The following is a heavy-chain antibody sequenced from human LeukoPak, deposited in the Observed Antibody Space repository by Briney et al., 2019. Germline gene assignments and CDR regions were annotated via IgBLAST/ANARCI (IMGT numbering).Heavy chain of an antibody. CDR3: AREDYYDSSGYYPPGY. J-gene: IGHJ4*02. CDR1: GYTFTSYD. D-gene: IGHD3-22*01. CDR2: MNPNSGNT. Sequence: ASVKVSCKASGYTFTSYDINWVRQATGQGLEWMGWMNPNSGNTGYAQKFQGRVTITRNTSISTAYMELSSLRSEDTAVYYCAREDYYDSSGYYPPGYWGQGTLVTVSS. V-gene: IGHV1-8*03.